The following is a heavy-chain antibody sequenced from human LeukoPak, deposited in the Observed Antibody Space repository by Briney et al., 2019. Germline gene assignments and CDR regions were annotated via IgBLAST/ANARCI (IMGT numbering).Heavy chain of an antibody. Sequence: ASVKVSCKVSGFTLTELSMHWVRQAPGKGLEWMGGFDPEDGETIYAQKFQGRVTMTEDTSTDTAYMELSSLRSEDTAVYYCATEGDSSGYPITYFDYWGQGTPVTVSS. CDR3: ATEGDSSGYPITYFDY. J-gene: IGHJ4*02. D-gene: IGHD3-22*01. V-gene: IGHV1-24*01. CDR1: GFTLTELS. CDR2: FDPEDGET.